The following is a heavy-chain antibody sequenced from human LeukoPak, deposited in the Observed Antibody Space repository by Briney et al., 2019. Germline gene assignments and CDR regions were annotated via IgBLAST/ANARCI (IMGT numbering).Heavy chain of an antibody. CDR3: ARVTYGSGTYRAFDY. CDR1: GFTFSSYA. J-gene: IGHJ4*02. CDR2: ISYDGSNK. D-gene: IGHD3-10*01. V-gene: IGHV3-30*04. Sequence: GGSLRLSCAASGFTFSSYAMHWVRQAPGKGLEWVAVISYDGSNKYYADSVKGRFTISRDNSKNTLYLQMNSLRAEDTAVYYCARVTYGSGTYRAFDYWGQGTLVTVSS.